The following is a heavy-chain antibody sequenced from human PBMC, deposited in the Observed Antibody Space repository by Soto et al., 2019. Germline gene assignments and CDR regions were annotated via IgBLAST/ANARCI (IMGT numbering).Heavy chain of an antibody. V-gene: IGHV3-11*01. J-gene: IGHJ3*02. CDR3: ERAYSDAFDI. Sequence: SLRLSCAACGFSFRDYYMTWIRQAPGKGLEWAAYISSSGSGIYYPDSVKGRFTISRDNTKNSLYLQMSSLRAEDTAVYFCERAYSDAFDIWGQGTMVTVPS. CDR2: ISSSGSGI. D-gene: IGHD2-15*01. CDR1: GFSFRDYY.